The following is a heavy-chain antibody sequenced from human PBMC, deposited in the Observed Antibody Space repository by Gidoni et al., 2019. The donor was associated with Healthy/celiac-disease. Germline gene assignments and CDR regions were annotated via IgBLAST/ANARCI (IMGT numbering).Heavy chain of an antibody. J-gene: IGHJ4*02. D-gene: IGHD5-18*01. V-gene: IGHV3-30*18. CDR2: ISYDGSNK. Sequence: QVQLVDSGGGVVQPGRSLRLSCPASGFPFSSYGMHWVRQAPGKGLEWVAVISYDGSNKYYADSVKGRFTISRDNSKNTLYLQMNSLRAEDTAVYYCAKDRPPYSSQGDYWGQGTLVTVSS. CDR3: AKDRPPYSSQGDY. CDR1: GFPFSSYG.